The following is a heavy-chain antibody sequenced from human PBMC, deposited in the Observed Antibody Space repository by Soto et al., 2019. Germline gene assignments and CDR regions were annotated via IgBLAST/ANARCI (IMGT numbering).Heavy chain of an antibody. CDR2: IYYTGST. CDR1: GGSISSGDYY. Sequence: SETLSLTCTVSGGSISSGDYYWSWIRQPPGKGLEWIGYIYYTGSTYYNPALKSRVTISVDTSKNQFSLKLSSVTAADTAVYYCAKEPVSITIFGVNGMDVWGQGTTVTVSS. D-gene: IGHD3-3*01. V-gene: IGHV4-30-4*01. J-gene: IGHJ6*02. CDR3: AKEPVSITIFGVNGMDV.